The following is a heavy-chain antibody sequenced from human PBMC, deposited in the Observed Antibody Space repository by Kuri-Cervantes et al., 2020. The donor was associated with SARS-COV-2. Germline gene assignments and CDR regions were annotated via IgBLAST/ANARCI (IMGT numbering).Heavy chain of an antibody. D-gene: IGHD2-8*01. CDR1: GGSISSYY. Sequence: SETLSLTCTVSGGSISSYYWSWIRQPPGKGLEWIGYIPYSGNTNYNPPLKSRVTVSVDTSKNQFFLKLSSVTAADTAVYYCARLGKNCTNGICNTYHYYYMDVWGKGTTVTVSS. V-gene: IGHV4-59*01. CDR3: ARLGKNCTNGICNTYHYYYMDV. CDR2: IPYSGNT. J-gene: IGHJ6*03.